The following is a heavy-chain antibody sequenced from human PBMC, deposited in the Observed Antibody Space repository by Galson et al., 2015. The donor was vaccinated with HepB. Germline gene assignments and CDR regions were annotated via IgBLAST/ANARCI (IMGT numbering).Heavy chain of an antibody. CDR2: IKQDGSEK. CDR1: GFTFSSYW. V-gene: IGHV3-7*03. Sequence: SLRLSCAASGFTFSSYWMSWVRQAPGKGLEWVANIKQDGSEKYYVDSVKGRFTISRDNAKNSLYLQMNSLRAEDTAVYYCASSNPDSSGDLFDYWGQGTLVTVSS. D-gene: IGHD3-22*01. J-gene: IGHJ4*02. CDR3: ASSNPDSSGDLFDY.